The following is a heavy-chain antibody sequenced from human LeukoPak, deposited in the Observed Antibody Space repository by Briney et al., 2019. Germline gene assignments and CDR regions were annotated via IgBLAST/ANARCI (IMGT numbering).Heavy chain of an antibody. Sequence: SETLSLTCAVYGGSFSGYYWSWIRQPPGKGLEWIGEINHSGSTNYNPSLKSRVTISVDTSKNQFSLKLSSVTAADTAVYYCARRRPLRLSNSSSDWFDPWGQGTLVTVSS. CDR2: INHSGST. J-gene: IGHJ5*02. D-gene: IGHD6-6*01. V-gene: IGHV4-34*01. CDR1: GGSFSGYY. CDR3: ARRRPLRLSNSSSDWFDP.